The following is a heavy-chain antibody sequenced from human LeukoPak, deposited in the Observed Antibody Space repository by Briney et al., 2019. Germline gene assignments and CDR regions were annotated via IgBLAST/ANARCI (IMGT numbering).Heavy chain of an antibody. D-gene: IGHD3-22*01. CDR2: IYYSGST. CDR1: GGSISSYY. Sequence: SETLSLTCTVSGGSISSYYWSWIRQPPGKGLEWIGYIYYSGSTNYNPSLKSRVTISVDMSKNQFFLKLSSVTAADTAVYYCARHKGYYYDSSGYYYFDYWGQGTLVTVSS. V-gene: IGHV4-59*08. J-gene: IGHJ4*02. CDR3: ARHKGYYYDSSGYYYFDY.